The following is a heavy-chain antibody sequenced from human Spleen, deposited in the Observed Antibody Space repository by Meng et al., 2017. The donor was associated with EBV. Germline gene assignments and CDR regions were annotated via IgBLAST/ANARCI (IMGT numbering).Heavy chain of an antibody. J-gene: IGHJ4*02. V-gene: IGHV1-3*01. CDR2: IDVGNGNT. Sequence: QVQRVQSGAEVKKPGASVKVSCKASGYTFTSYGMHWVRQAPGQRLEWMGWIDVGNGNTKYSQKFQDRVIITRDTSASTAYMELSSLKSEDMAVYYCARDRGAYNSGPVLGHWGQGTLVTVSS. CDR1: GYTFTSYG. CDR3: ARDRGAYNSGPVLGH. D-gene: IGHD6-19*01.